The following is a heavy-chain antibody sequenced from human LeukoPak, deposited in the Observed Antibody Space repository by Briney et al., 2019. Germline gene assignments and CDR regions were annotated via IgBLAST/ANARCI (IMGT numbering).Heavy chain of an antibody. V-gene: IGHV3-30*02. J-gene: IGHJ4*02. CDR1: GFTFSSYG. CDR3: ARDRGRWLQYFDY. D-gene: IGHD5-24*01. CDR2: IRYDGSNK. Sequence: GGSLRLSCAASGFTFSSYGIHWVRQAPGKGLEWVAFIRYDGSNKYYADSVKGRFTISRDNSKNTLYLQMNSLRAEDTAVYYCARDRGRWLQYFDYWGQGTLVTVSS.